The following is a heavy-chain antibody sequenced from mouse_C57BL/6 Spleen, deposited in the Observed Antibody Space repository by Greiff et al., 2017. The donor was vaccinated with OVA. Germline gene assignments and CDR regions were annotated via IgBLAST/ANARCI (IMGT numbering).Heavy chain of an antibody. D-gene: IGHD2-5*01. CDR3: ARWGYSNYVDYAMDY. V-gene: IGHV1-52*01. Sequence: QVQLQQPGAELVRPGSSVKLSCKASGYTFTSYWMHWVKQRPIQGLEWIGNIDTSDSETHYNQKFKDKATLTVDKSSSTAYMQLSSLTSEDSAVYYCARWGYSNYVDYAMDYWGQGTSVTVSS. CDR1: GYTFTSYW. J-gene: IGHJ4*01. CDR2: IDTSDSET.